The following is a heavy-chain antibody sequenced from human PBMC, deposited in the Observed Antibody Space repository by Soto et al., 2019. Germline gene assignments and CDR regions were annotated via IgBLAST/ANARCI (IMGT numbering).Heavy chain of an antibody. V-gene: IGHV4-31*03. CDR2: IYYSGST. D-gene: IGHD5-12*01. CDR3: ARGPLPGYSGYDALSDY. J-gene: IGHJ4*02. Sequence: SETLSLTCTVSGGSISSGGYYWSWIRQHPGKGLEWIGYIYYSGSTYYNPSLKSRVTISVDTSKNQFSLKLSSVTAADTAVYYCARGPLPGYSGYDALSDYWGQGTLVTVSS. CDR1: GGSISSGGYY.